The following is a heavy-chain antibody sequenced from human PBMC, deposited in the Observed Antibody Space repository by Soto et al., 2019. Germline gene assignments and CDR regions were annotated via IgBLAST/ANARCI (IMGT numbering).Heavy chain of an antibody. CDR1: GGSISSGGYY. J-gene: IGHJ4*02. CDR2: IYNSGST. Sequence: SETLSLTCTVSGGSISSGGYYWSWIRQHPGKGLEWIGYIYNSGSTHYNPSLKSRITISVDTSKNQFSLKLSSVTAADTAVYYCARSPNPGYSGYDWIYYFDYWGQGTLVTVSS. V-gene: IGHV4-31*03. D-gene: IGHD5-12*01. CDR3: ARSPNPGYSGYDWIYYFDY.